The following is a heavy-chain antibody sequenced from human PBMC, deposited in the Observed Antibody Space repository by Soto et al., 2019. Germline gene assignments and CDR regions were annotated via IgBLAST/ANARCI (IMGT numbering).Heavy chain of an antibody. CDR1: GFTVISNY. CDR3: ARETETYRYSSGWSD. D-gene: IGHD6-19*01. Sequence: GGSLRLSCAASGFTVISNYMSWVLQAPGKGLEWVSVIYSGGSTYYADSVKGRFTISRDNSKNTLYLQMNSLRAEDTAVYYCARETETYRYSSGWSDWGQGTLVTVSS. V-gene: IGHV3-53*01. CDR2: IYSGGST. J-gene: IGHJ4*02.